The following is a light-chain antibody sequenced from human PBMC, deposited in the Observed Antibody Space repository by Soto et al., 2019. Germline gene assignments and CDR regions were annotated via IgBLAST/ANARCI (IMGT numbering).Light chain of an antibody. J-gene: IGKJ4*01. V-gene: IGKV4-1*01. CDR1: QNVLYISNNKNY. Sequence: DIVMTQSPDSLAVSLGERATINCKSSQNVLYISNNKNYLAWYQQKPGQPPKLLLYWASTRESGVPDRFSGSGSGTDFTLTISSLQAEDVAIYYCQQYYSTPLTFGGGTKVVIK. CDR3: QQYYSTPLT. CDR2: WAS.